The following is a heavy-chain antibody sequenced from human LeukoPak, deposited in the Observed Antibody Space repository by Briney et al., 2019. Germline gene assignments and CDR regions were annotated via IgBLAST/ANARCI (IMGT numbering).Heavy chain of an antibody. CDR2: IKSKTDGGTS. CDR3: TTGYVRTVTTDDNSPFDY. CDR1: GFTFSNAW. V-gene: IGHV3-15*01. J-gene: IGHJ4*02. Sequence: PGGSLRLSCAASGFTFSNAWMSWVRQAPGKGLEWVGRIKSKTDGGTSDYAAPVKGRFTISRDDSKNTLYLQMNSLKTEDTAVYYCTTGYVRTVTTDDNSPFDYWGQGTLVTVSS. D-gene: IGHD4-11*01.